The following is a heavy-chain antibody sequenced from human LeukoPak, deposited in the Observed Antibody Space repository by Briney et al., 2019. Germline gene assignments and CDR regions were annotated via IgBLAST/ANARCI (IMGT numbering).Heavy chain of an antibody. CDR2: IIPIFGSA. V-gene: IGHV1-69*06. D-gene: IGHD3-16*02. J-gene: IGHJ3*02. CDR3: ATSAPTRLGDLSAHDI. Sequence: ASVKVSCKASGGTFINYAISWVRQAPGQGLEWMGGIIPIFGSANYAQKFQGRVTITADKSTTTAYMELRSLRSEDTAVYYCATSAPTRLGDLSAHDIWGQGTMVTVSS. CDR1: GGTFINYA.